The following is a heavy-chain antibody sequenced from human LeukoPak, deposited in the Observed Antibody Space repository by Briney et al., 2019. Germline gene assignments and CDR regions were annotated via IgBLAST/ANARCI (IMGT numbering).Heavy chain of an antibody. Sequence: GRSLRLSCAASGFTFDDYAMHWVRQAPGKGLEGVPGISWNSGTIGYADSVKGRFTISRDNAKNSLYLQMNSLRAEDTALYYCAKGYSYGTGGGFDYWGQGTLVTISS. D-gene: IGHD5-18*01. J-gene: IGHJ4*02. CDR1: GFTFDDYA. CDR3: AKGYSYGTGGGFDY. V-gene: IGHV3-9*01. CDR2: ISWNSGTI.